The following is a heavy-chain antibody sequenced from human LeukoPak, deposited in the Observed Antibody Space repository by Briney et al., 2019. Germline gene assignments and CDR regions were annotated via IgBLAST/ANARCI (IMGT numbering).Heavy chain of an antibody. J-gene: IGHJ4*02. CDR2: INNRGTT. V-gene: IGHV4-34*01. CDR3: ARVPLWWLTPFDF. Sequence: VILSLTFALPGGALSPNYWRWIRRPLGKGLEWIGEINNRGTTNYSPSLRGRATISVDTSKNQFSLRLTSVTAADTAIYYCARVPLWWLTPFDFWGQGTLATVSS. CDR1: GGALSPNY. D-gene: IGHD5-12*01.